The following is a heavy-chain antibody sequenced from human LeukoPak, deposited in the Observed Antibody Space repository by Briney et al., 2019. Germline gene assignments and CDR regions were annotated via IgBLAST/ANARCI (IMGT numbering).Heavy chain of an antibody. D-gene: IGHD2-2*01. CDR1: GGSISSGSYY. CDR3: ARDTMTSRGLGYMDV. J-gene: IGHJ6*03. V-gene: IGHV4-61*02. Sequence: SQTLSLTCTVSGGSISSGSYYWSWIRQPAGKGLEWIGRIYTSGSTNYNPSLKSRVTISVDTSKNQFSLKLSSVTAADTAVYYCARDTMTSRGLGYMDVWGKGTTVTVSS. CDR2: IYTSGST.